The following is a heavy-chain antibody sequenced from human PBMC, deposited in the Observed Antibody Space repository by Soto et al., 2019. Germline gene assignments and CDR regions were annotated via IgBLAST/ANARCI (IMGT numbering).Heavy chain of an antibody. CDR2: TYYRSKWYN. CDR1: VDSVSSNSAA. Sequence: SQTLSLTCAISVDSVSSNSAAWNWIRQSPSRGLEWLGRTYYRSKWYNDYAVSVKSRITINPDTSKNQFSLQLNSVTPEDMAVYYCARDKAAEAQRGRYYYYYGMDVWGQGTTVTVSS. D-gene: IGHD3-16*01. J-gene: IGHJ6*02. CDR3: ARDKAAEAQRGRYYYYYGMDV. V-gene: IGHV6-1*01.